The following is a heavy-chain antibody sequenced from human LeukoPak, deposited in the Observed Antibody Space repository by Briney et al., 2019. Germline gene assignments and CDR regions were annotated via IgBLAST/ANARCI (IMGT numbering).Heavy chain of an antibody. J-gene: IGHJ6*02. CDR2: IKQDGSEK. CDR3: ARETGGYDSSPYYYYYGMDV. Sequence: GGSLRLSCAASGFTFSSYWMSWVRQAPGKGLEWVANIKQDGSEKYYVDSVKGRFTISRDNAKNSLYLQMNSLRAEDTAVYYCARETGGYDSSPYYYYYGMDVWGQGTTVTVSS. V-gene: IGHV3-7*01. D-gene: IGHD5-12*01. CDR1: GFTFSSYW.